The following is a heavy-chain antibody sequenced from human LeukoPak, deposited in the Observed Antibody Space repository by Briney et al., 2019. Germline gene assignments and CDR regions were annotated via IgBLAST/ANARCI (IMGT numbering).Heavy chain of an antibody. CDR1: GGSISSYY. D-gene: IGHD1-26*01. CDR2: IYYSGST. CDR3: ARNEAVGLQRKHAFDI. J-gene: IGHJ3*02. V-gene: IGHV4-59*12. Sequence: PSETLSLTCTVSGGSISSYYWTWIRQPPGKGLEWIGYIYYSGSTNYNPSLKSRVTISVVTSKNQFSLKLSSVTAADTAVYYCARNEAVGLQRKHAFDIWGQGTMVTVSS.